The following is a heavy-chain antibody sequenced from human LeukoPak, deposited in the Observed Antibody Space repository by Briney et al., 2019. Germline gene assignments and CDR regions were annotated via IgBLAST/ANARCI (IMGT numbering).Heavy chain of an antibody. J-gene: IGHJ4*02. V-gene: IGHV1-2*02. CDR2: INPNDGDT. Sequence: EASVKVSCKASGYTFTDYYMHWVRQAPGQGFEWMGWINPNDGDTNYARKFQGRVTMTRDTSISTAHMEVSRLRSDDTAVYYCASANFLYCSSSTCLFDYWGQGTLVTVSS. CDR1: GYTFTDYY. D-gene: IGHD2-2*01. CDR3: ASANFLYCSSSTCLFDY.